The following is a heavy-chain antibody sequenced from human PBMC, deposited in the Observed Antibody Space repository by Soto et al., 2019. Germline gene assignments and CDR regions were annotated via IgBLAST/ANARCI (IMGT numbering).Heavy chain of an antibody. V-gene: IGHV4-39*01. CDR3: ARRLVLRVLEWSLGGQGWFDP. Sequence: QLHRQESGPGLVKPSETLSLTCTVSGGSISSSSYYWGWIRQPPGKGLEWIGSIYYSGSTYYNPSLKRRVTITVDTSKNQSILNLSSVPAADTAVYYCARRLVLRVLEWSLGGQGWFDPWGQGTLVTVSS. CDR2: IYYSGST. D-gene: IGHD3-3*01. CDR1: GGSISSSSYY. J-gene: IGHJ5*02.